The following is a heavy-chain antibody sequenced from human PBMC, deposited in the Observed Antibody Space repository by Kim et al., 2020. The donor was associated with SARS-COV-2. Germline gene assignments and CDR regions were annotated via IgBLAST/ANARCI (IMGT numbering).Heavy chain of an antibody. CDR3: ARELGKVRGVIDY. J-gene: IGHJ4*02. Sequence: YNPSLKSRVTISVDTSKNQFSLKLSSVTAADTAVYYCARELGKVRGVIDYWGQGTLVTVSS. D-gene: IGHD3-10*01. V-gene: IGHV4-34*01.